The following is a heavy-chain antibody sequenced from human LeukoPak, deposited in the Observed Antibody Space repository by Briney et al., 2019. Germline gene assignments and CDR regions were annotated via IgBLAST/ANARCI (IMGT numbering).Heavy chain of an antibody. CDR2: IKQDGSEK. D-gene: IGHD3-3*01. V-gene: IGHV3-7*01. CDR1: GFTFSSYW. Sequence: GGSLRLSCAASGFTFSSYWMSWVRQAPGKGLEWVANIKQDGSEKYYVDSVKGRFTISRDNAKNSLYLQMNSLRAEDTAVYYCARRPFFGVVIPYNWFDPWGQGTLVTVSS. CDR3: ARRPFFGVVIPYNWFDP. J-gene: IGHJ5*02.